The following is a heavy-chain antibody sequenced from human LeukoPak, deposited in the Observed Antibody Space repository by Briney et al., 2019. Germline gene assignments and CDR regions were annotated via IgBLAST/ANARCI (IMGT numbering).Heavy chain of an antibody. Sequence: ASVKVSCKVSGYTLTELSMHWVRQAPGKRLEWMGGFDPEDGETIYAQKFQGRVTMTEDTSTDTAYMEPSSLRSEDTAVYYCATALDIVATPGNYWGQGTLVTVSS. CDR3: ATALDIVATPGNY. CDR1: GYTLTELS. D-gene: IGHD5-12*01. V-gene: IGHV1-24*01. J-gene: IGHJ4*02. CDR2: FDPEDGET.